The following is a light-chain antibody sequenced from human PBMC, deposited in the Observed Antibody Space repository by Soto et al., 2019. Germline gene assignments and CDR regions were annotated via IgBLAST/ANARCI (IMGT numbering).Light chain of an antibody. V-gene: IGKV1-39*01. CDR2: AAS. Sequence: DIQMTQSPSSLSASVGDRVTITCLASQSISSNLNWYQQKPGKAPKLLIYAASSLQGGVPSRFSGSGSGTDFTLTISSLQPEDIATYYCQQSYSTPFTFGPGTKVDIK. CDR3: QQSYSTPFT. CDR1: QSISSN. J-gene: IGKJ3*01.